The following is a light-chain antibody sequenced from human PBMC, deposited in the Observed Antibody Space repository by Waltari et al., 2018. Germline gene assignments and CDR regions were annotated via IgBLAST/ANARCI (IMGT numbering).Light chain of an antibody. CDR2: AAS. J-gene: IGKJ2*02. CDR1: QSIGTY. CDR3: QQSYSTPRT. Sequence: DIQMTQSPSSLSASVGDRVTVTCRASQSIGTYLNWYHQKPGKAPKLLIYAASHLQSGVPSRFSGGGSGTDFTLTISSLQPEDFATYYCQQSYSTPRTFGQGTKLEIK. V-gene: IGKV1-39*01.